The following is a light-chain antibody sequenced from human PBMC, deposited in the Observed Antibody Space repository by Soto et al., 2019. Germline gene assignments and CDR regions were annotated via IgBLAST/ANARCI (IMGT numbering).Light chain of an antibody. J-gene: IGKJ3*01. CDR1: QSISSW. CDR2: DAS. V-gene: IGKV1-5*01. CDR3: QQYNSYTFT. Sequence: DIQMTQSPSTLSASVGDRVTITCRASQSISSWLAWYQQKPGKAPKLLIYDASSLESGVPPRFSGSGSGTEFTLAISTLQPDEFATDYCQQYNSYTFTFGRGTKVDSK.